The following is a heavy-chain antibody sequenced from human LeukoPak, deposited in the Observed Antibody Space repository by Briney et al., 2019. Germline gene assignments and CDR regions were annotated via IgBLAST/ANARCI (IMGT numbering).Heavy chain of an antibody. V-gene: IGHV3-64*02. Sequence: GALRLSCAASGFTFSNYAMQWVRQAPGKGLEYVSAISSNGGTTYYADSVKDRFTISRDNSKNTLYLQMGSLRADDMAVYYCARRYSNGYLDYWGQGTLITVSS. CDR3: ARRYSNGYLDY. CDR2: ISSNGGTT. D-gene: IGHD4-11*01. J-gene: IGHJ4*02. CDR1: GFTFSNYA.